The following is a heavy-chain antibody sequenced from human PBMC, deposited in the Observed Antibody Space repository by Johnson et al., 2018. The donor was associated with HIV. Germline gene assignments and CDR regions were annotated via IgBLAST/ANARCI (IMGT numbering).Heavy chain of an antibody. Sequence: QEKLVESGGGVVQPGRSLRLSCTASGFTFSNYAMHWVRQAPGKGLEWVAVISYDGSKTYYVDSVKARFTISRDDARNTLYLQMNSLRADDTAVYYCARLPSGYSRDGFNIWGQGTMVTVSS. CDR2: ISYDGSKT. V-gene: IGHV3-30*04. D-gene: IGHD5-18*01. J-gene: IGHJ3*02. CDR3: ARLPSGYSRDGFNI. CDR1: GFTFSNYA.